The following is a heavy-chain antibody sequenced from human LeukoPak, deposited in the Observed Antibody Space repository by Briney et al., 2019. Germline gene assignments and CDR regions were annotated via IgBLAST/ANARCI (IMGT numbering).Heavy chain of an antibody. V-gene: IGHV4-4*09. J-gene: IGHJ3*02. D-gene: IGHD4-23*01. CDR2: IYTSGST. CDR3: ARPSDYGGNSGAFDI. Sequence: IRQPPGKGLEWIGYIYTSGSTNYNPSLKSRVTISVDTSKNQFSLKLSSVTAADTAVYYCARPSDYGGNSGAFDIWGQGTMVTVSS.